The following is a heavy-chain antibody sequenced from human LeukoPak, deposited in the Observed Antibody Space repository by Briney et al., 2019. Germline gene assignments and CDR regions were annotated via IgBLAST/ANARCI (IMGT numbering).Heavy chain of an antibody. Sequence: ASVKVSCKASGYTFTDYYMHWVRQAPGQGLEWMGRIYPNSGGTNYAQKFQGRVAMTGDTSISTAYMELSRLRSDDTAVYYCAALLAASGNWFDPWGQGTLVTVSS. CDR2: IYPNSGGT. CDR3: AALLAASGNWFDP. J-gene: IGHJ5*02. V-gene: IGHV1-2*06. D-gene: IGHD6-13*01. CDR1: GYTFTDYY.